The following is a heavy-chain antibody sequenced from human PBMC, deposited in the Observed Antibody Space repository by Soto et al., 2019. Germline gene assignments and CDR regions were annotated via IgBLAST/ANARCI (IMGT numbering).Heavy chain of an antibody. CDR2: IRSETYGGTP. CDR3: TRYYYASSGYYVY. CDR1: GFNFGNYA. D-gene: IGHD3-22*01. J-gene: IGHJ4*02. V-gene: IGHV3-49*04. Sequence: GGSLRLFCTGSGFNFGNYAMSWVRQAPGKGPEWVGFIRSETYGGTPDYAASLRGRFTISRDDSKSIAYLEINSLQTDDTAVYYCTRYYYASSGYYVYWGQGTLVTVSS.